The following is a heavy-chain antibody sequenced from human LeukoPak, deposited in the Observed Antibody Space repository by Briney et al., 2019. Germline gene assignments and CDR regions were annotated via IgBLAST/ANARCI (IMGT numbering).Heavy chain of an antibody. CDR1: GYTFTSYG. V-gene: IGHV1-18*01. J-gene: IGHJ5*02. CDR2: ISAYNGNT. CDR3: ARDQEGYDFWSGYSHVNWFDP. D-gene: IGHD3-3*01. Sequence: ASVKVSCKASGYTFTSYGISWVRQAPGQGLEWMGWISAYNGNTNYAQKLQGRVTMTTDTSTSTAYMELRSLRSDDTAVYYCARDQEGYDFWSGYSHVNWFDPWGQGTLVTVSS.